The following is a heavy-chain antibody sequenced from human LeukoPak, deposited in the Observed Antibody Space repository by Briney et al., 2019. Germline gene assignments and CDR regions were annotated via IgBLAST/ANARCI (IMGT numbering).Heavy chain of an antibody. CDR3: ARFRNYYDSSGYPYYFDY. V-gene: IGHV4-59*01. Sequence: SETLSLTCTVSGGSISSYYWSWIRQPPGKGLEWIGYIYYSGSTNYNPSLKSRVTISVDTSKNQFSLKLSSVTAADTAVYYCARFRNYYDSSGYPYYFDYWGQGTLVTVSS. CDR2: IYYSGST. CDR1: GGSISSYY. D-gene: IGHD3-22*01. J-gene: IGHJ4*02.